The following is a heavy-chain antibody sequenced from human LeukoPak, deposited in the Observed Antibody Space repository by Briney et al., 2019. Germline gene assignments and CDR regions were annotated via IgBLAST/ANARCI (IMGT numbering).Heavy chain of an antibody. CDR1: GGSISSYY. CDR3: ARVLKPTTILYYFFGMDV. CDR2: IYYSGST. D-gene: IGHD3-9*01. J-gene: IGHJ6*02. Sequence: PSETLSLTCTVSGGSISSYYWSWIRQPPGKGLEWIEYIYYSGSTNYNPSLRSRVTISVDTSKNQFSLKLNSVTAADTAVYYCARVLKPTTILYYFFGMDVWGQGTTVTVSS. V-gene: IGHV4-59*01.